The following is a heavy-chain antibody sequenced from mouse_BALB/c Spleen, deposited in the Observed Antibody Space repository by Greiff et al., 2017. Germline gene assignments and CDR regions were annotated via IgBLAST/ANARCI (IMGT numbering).Heavy chain of an antibody. D-gene: IGHD1-1*01. CDR3: ARGVGAMDY. CDR1: GFTFSSFG. CDR2: ISSGSSTI. V-gene: IGHV5-17*02. J-gene: IGHJ4*01. Sequence: EVMLVESGGGLVQPGGSRKLSCAASGFTFSSFGMHWVRQAPEKGLEWVAYISSGSSTIYYADTVKGRFTISRDNPKNTLFLQMTSLRSEDTAMYYCARGVGAMDYWGQGTSVTVSS.